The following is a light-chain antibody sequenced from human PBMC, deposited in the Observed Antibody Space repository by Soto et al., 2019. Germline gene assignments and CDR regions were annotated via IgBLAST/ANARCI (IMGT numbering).Light chain of an antibody. CDR1: QSVSSN. CDR2: GAS. CDR3: QQYNNWPPMYT. J-gene: IGKJ2*01. Sequence: EIVMTQSPATLSVSPGERATLSCRASQSVSSNLAWYQQKPGQAPRLLIYGASTRATGIPARFSGSGSETEFTLTISSLQSEDFAVYYCQQYNNWPPMYTFGQGTKREIK. V-gene: IGKV3-15*01.